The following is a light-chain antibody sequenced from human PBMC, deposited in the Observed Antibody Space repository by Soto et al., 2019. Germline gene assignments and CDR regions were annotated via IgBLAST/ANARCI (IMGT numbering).Light chain of an antibody. CDR2: EVS. Sequence: QSVLTQPASVSGSPGQSITISRTGTSSEVGGYNYVSWYQQHPGKAPKLMIYEVSNRPSGVSNRFSGSKSGNTASLTISGLQAEDESDYYCSSYTSSSTLVVFGGGTKLTVL. J-gene: IGLJ2*01. V-gene: IGLV2-14*01. CDR3: SSYTSSSTLVV. CDR1: SSEVGGYNY.